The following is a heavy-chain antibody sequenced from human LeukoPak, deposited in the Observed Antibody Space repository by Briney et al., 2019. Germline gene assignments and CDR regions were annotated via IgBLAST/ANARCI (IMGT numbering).Heavy chain of an antibody. Sequence: GRSLRLSCAASGFTFSSYGMHWVRQAPGKGLEWVAVIWYDGSNKYYADSVKGRFTISRDNSKNTLYLQMNSLRVEDTAVYYCAKDYDAFDIWGQGTMVTVSS. CDR3: AKDYDAFDI. CDR2: IWYDGSNK. CDR1: GFTFSSYG. V-gene: IGHV3-33*06. J-gene: IGHJ3*02.